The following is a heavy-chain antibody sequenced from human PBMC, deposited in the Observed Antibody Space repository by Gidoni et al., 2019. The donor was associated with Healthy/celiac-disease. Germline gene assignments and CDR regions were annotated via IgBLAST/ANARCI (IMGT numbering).Heavy chain of an antibody. CDR2: ISSSGSTI. V-gene: IGHV3-48*03. Sequence: EVQLVESGGGLVQPGGSLRLSCAASGFTFSSYDMNWVRQVPGKGLEWVSYISSSGSTIYYADSVKGRFTISRDNAKNSLYLQMNSLRAEDTAVYYCARERPSYYDSSGYYYANDAFDIWGQGTMVTVSS. CDR1: GFTFSSYD. CDR3: ARERPSYYDSSGYYYANDAFDI. J-gene: IGHJ3*02. D-gene: IGHD3-22*01.